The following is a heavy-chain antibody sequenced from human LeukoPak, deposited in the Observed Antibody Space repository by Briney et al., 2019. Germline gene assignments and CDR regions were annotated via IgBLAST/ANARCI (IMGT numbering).Heavy chain of an antibody. CDR1: GFTFSNYG. Sequence: GGSLRLSCAASGFTFSNYGMHWVRQAPGKGLEWVAVISYDGSNKYYADSVKGRFTISRDNSKNTLYLQMNSLRPEDTAVYYCAKDRGSIAAAGTDYWGQGTLVTVSS. CDR2: ISYDGSNK. CDR3: AKDRGSIAAAGTDY. D-gene: IGHD6-13*01. V-gene: IGHV3-30*18. J-gene: IGHJ4*02.